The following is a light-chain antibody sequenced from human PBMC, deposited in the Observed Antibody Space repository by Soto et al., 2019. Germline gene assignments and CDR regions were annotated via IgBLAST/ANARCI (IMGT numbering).Light chain of an antibody. J-gene: IGKJ1*01. Sequence: DSVMTQSPLSLPVTPGEPASISCRSSQSLLHSNGYNYLDWYLQKPGQSPQLLIYLGSNRASGVPDRFSGSGSGTDFTLKISRVEAEDVGVYYCMQALQTPTFGQGTKVEIK. V-gene: IGKV2-28*01. CDR2: LGS. CDR3: MQALQTPT. CDR1: QSLLHSNGYNY.